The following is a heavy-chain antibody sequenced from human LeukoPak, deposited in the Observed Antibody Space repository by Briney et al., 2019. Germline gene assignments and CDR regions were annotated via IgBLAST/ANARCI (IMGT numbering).Heavy chain of an antibody. CDR2: ISWNSGSI. D-gene: IGHD6-13*01. Sequence: GGSLRLSCAASGFTFDDYAMHWVRQAPGKGLEWVSGISWNSGSIGYADSVKGRFTISRDNAKNSLYLQMNSLRAEDMALYYCAKDSLGYSSSWYSWGAFDIWGQGTMVTVSS. CDR1: GFTFDDYA. J-gene: IGHJ3*02. V-gene: IGHV3-9*03. CDR3: AKDSLGYSSSWYSWGAFDI.